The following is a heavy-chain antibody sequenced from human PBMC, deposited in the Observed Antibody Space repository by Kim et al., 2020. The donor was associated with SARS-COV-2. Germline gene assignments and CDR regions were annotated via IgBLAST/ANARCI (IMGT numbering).Heavy chain of an antibody. Sequence: NEVYAASVKGRFAISRDNVKKVLYLQMNSLRAEDTAVYYCARMSWTGEFDYWGQGTLVIVSS. CDR2: NE. J-gene: IGHJ4*02. V-gene: IGHV3-33*01. CDR3: ARMSWTGEFDY. D-gene: IGHD3-16*01.